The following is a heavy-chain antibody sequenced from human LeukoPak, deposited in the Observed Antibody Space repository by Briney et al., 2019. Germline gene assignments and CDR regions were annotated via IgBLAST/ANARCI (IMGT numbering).Heavy chain of an antibody. CDR2: IYYSGST. D-gene: IGHD1/OR15-1a*01. CDR1: GGSISSYY. J-gene: IGHJ4*02. Sequence: SETLSLTCTVSGGSISSYYWSWIRQPPGKGLEWIGYIYYSGSTYYNPSLKSRVTISVDTSKNQFSLKLSSVTAADTAVYYCARGTAEYYFDYWGQGTLVTVSS. CDR3: ARGTAEYYFDY. V-gene: IGHV4-59*06.